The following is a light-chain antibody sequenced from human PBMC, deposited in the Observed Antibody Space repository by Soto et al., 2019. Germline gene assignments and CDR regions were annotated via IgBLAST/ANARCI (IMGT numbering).Light chain of an antibody. CDR2: DAS. V-gene: IGKV1-5*01. CDR1: QNINGW. J-gene: IGKJ1*01. CDR3: QQYHRYSRT. Sequence: DIQMTQSPSTLSASVGDRVTVTCRASQNINGWLAWYQQKPGEAPKLLIYDASSLQSGVPSRFTGSGFGTEFTLTISRVQPDDFATYYCQQYHRYSRTFGQGTKVEIK.